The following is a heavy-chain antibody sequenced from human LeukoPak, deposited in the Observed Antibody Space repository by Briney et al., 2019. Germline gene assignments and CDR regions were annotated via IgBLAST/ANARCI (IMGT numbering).Heavy chain of an antibody. CDR3: AREEESPLPSDY. J-gene: IGHJ4*02. CDR1: GYTFTSYY. CDR2: INPSGGST. Sequence: GASVKISCKASGYTFTSYYMHWVRQAPGQGLEWMGIINPSGGSTSYAQKFQGRVTMTRDTSTSTVYMELSSLRSEDTAVYYCAREEESPLPSDYWGQGTLVTVSS. V-gene: IGHV1-46*01.